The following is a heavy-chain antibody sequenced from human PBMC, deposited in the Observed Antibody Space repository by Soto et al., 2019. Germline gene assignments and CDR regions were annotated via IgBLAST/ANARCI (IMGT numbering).Heavy chain of an antibody. CDR3: AKDPFMTSSGWWAY. D-gene: IGHD6-19*01. J-gene: IGHJ4*02. V-gene: IGHV3-30*18. Sequence: PGGSLRLSCAASGFTFSSYGMHWVRQAPGKGLEWVAVISYDGSNKYYADSVKGRFTISRDNSKNTLCLQMNSLRAEDTAVYYCAKDPFMTSSGWWAYWGQGTLVTVSS. CDR1: GFTFSSYG. CDR2: ISYDGSNK.